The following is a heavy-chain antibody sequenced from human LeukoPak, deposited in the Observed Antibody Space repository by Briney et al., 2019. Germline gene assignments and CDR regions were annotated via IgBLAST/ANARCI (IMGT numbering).Heavy chain of an antibody. CDR1: GGTFSSYA. V-gene: IGHV1-69*04. CDR3: AKHPLRYNSASVPYYFDY. Sequence: SVKVSCKASGGTFSSYAISWVRQAPGQGLEWMGRIIPILGIANYAQKFQGRVTITADKSTSTAYMELSSLRSEDTAIYYCAKHPLRYNSASVPYYFDYWGQGTLVTVSS. J-gene: IGHJ4*02. D-gene: IGHD6-19*01. CDR2: IIPILGIA.